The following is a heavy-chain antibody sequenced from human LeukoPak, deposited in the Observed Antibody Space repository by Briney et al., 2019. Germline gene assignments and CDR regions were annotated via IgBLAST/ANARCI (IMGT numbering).Heavy chain of an antibody. J-gene: IGHJ6*03. CDR1: GFTFSDYY. CDR3: ARLGKYCSSTSCYSRLNYYYYYMDV. Sequence: GGSLRLSCAASGFTFSDYYMSWIRQAPGKGLEWVSVIYSGGSTYYADSVKGRFTISRDNSKNTLYLQMNSLRAEDTAVYYCARLGKYCSSTSCYSRLNYYYYYMDVWGKGTTVTISS. D-gene: IGHD2-2*01. V-gene: IGHV3-53*01. CDR2: IYSGGST.